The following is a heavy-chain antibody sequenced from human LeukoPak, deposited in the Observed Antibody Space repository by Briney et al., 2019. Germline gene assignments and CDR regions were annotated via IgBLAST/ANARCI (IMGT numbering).Heavy chain of an antibody. CDR3: TREAAAGIDY. CDR1: GFTFSTYL. V-gene: IGHV3-7*01. CDR2: IKQEGSEK. Sequence: PGGSLRLSCAASGFTFSTYLMSWVRQAPGKGLEWVANIKQEGSEKYYLDSVKGRFTISRDNAKNTLYLQMNSLRAEDTAVYFCTREAAAGIDYWGQGTLVTVSS. J-gene: IGHJ4*02. D-gene: IGHD6-13*01.